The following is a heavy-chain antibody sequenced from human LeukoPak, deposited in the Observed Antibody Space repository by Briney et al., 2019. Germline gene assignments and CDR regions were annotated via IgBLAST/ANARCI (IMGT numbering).Heavy chain of an antibody. J-gene: IGHJ4*02. CDR2: SHYSGST. V-gene: IGHV4-59*08. D-gene: IGHD6-19*01. CDR1: GGTISSYY. Sequence: SETLSLTCTVSGGTISSYYWNWIRQPPGKGLDGVGYSHYSGSTKYNPSLKSRVTISVDTSKTQFSLKLSSVTAADTAVYYCARWYSSGWAFDYWGQGTLVTVSS. CDR3: ARWYSSGWAFDY.